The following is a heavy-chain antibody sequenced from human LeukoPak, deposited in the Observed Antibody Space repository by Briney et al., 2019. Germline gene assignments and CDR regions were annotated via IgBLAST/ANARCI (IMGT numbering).Heavy chain of an antibody. D-gene: IGHD6-13*01. CDR3: ARGRTAADNDY. J-gene: IGHJ4*02. V-gene: IGHV4-30-2*01. Sequence: SQTLSLTCTVSGGSISSGGYYWSWIRQPPGKGLEWIGYIYHSGSTYYNPSLKSRVTISVDRSKNQFSLKLSSVTAADTAVYYCARGRTAADNDYWGQGTLVTVSS. CDR2: IYHSGST. CDR1: GGSISSGGYY.